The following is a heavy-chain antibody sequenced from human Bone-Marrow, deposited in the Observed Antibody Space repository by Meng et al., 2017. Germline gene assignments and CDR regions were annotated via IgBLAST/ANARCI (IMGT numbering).Heavy chain of an antibody. J-gene: IGHJ5*02. Sequence: SVKVSCKASGGTFSSYAISWVRQAPGQGLEWMGGIIPIFGTANYAQKFQGRVTMTRNTSISTAYMELSSLRSEDTAVYYCARDRGYCSSTSCYAQYNWFDPWGQGTLVTVSS. V-gene: IGHV1-69*05. CDR2: IIPIFGTA. CDR1: GGTFSSYA. D-gene: IGHD2-2*01. CDR3: ARDRGYCSSTSCYAQYNWFDP.